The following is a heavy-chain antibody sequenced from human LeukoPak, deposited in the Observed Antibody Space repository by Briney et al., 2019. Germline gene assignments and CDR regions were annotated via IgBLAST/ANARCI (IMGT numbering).Heavy chain of an antibody. J-gene: IGHJ4*02. CDR2: IRSKANSYAT. V-gene: IGHV3-73*01. D-gene: IGHD7-27*01. CDR1: GFTFSGSA. CDR3: SGRPGTGDLSYFDY. Sequence: GGSLRLSCAASGFTFSGSAMHWVRQASGKGLEWVGRIRSKANSYATAYAASVRGRFTISRDDSKNTAYLQMNSLKIEDTAVYYCSGRPGTGDLSYFDYWGQGTLVTVFS.